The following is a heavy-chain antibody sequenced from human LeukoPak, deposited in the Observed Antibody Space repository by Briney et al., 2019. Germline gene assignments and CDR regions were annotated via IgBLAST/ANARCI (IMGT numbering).Heavy chain of an antibody. CDR1: GGSFSGYY. CDR2: INHSGST. Sequence: SETLSLTCAVYGGSFSGYYWSWIRQPPGKGLEWIGEINHSGSTNYNPSLKSRVTISVDTSKNQFSLKLSSVTAGDTAVYYCATTVRFGYYMDVWGKGTTVTVSS. V-gene: IGHV4-34*01. CDR3: ATTVRFGYYMDV. J-gene: IGHJ6*03. D-gene: IGHD3-10*01.